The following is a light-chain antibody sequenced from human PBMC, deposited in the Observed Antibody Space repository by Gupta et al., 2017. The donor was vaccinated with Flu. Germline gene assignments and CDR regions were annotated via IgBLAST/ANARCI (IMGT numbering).Light chain of an antibody. CDR1: TSDVGDYRY. V-gene: IGLV2-14*01. Sequence: QSALTQPAPVSGSPGQSITISCTGTTSDVGDYRYVSWYQQHPGKAPKLMIFEVNNRPSGVSDRFSGSKSGNTASLTISGLQAEDGADYYCASYASSVYVFGTGTKVTV. CDR2: EVN. CDR3: ASYASSVYV. J-gene: IGLJ1*01.